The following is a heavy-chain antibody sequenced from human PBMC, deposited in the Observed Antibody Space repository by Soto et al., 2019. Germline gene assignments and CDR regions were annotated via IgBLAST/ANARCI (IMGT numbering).Heavy chain of an antibody. CDR2: IRYSGTT. Sequence: SETLSLTCTVSGGSITNSLSPWGWIRQSPGKGLTWIGGIRYSGTTYYTPSLKSRATMSVDTSKNQFSLKLTSVTAEDTAVYYCARHGPSSGYDFDPWGQGILVTVSS. J-gene: IGHJ5*02. D-gene: IGHD5-12*01. CDR1: GGSITNSLSP. CDR3: ARHGPSSGYDFDP. V-gene: IGHV4-39*01.